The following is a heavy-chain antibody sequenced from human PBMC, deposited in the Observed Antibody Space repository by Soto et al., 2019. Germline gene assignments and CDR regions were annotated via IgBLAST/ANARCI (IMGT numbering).Heavy chain of an antibody. CDR1: GFTFSTYG. D-gene: IGHD6-13*01. CDR3: GKSVAYSSRSAYFDY. J-gene: IGHJ4*02. CDR2: INDGGDT. Sequence: GGSLRLSCAASGFTFSTYGMSWVRQAPGKWLEWVSSINDGGDTYYGDSVKGRFTISRDNSKNTLYLQMTSMSAEATAVYYCGKSVAYSSRSAYFDYWAQGTLVTVSS. V-gene: IGHV3-23*01.